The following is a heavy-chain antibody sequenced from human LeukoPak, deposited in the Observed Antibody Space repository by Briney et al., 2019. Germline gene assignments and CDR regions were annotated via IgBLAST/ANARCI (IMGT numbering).Heavy chain of an antibody. Sequence: SVKVSCKASGGTFSSYAISWVRQAPGQGLEWMGGIIPIFGTANYAQKFQGRVTITTDESTSTAYMELSSLRSGDTAVYYCAGSTVVKGSALDYWGQGTLVTVSS. J-gene: IGHJ4*02. CDR1: GGTFSSYA. V-gene: IGHV1-69*05. D-gene: IGHD4-23*01. CDR2: IIPIFGTA. CDR3: AGSTVVKGSALDY.